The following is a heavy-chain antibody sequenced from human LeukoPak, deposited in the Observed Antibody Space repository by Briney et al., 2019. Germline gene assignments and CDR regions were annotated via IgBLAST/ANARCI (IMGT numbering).Heavy chain of an antibody. CDR2: INPSGGGT. J-gene: IGHJ6*03. V-gene: IGHV1-46*01. CDR1: GYTFTSYY. D-gene: IGHD3-10*01. CDR3: ATDIGGSRSLAYYYYMDV. Sequence: VASVKVSCEASGYTFTSYYMHWVRQAPGQGLEWVAIINPSGGGTSYAQKFQGRVTMTRDTATSTVYMEMSSLRFEDTAVYYCATDIGGSRSLAYYYYMDVRGKGTTVTVSS.